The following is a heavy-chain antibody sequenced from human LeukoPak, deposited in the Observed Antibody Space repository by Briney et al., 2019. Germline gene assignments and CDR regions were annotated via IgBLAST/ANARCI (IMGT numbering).Heavy chain of an antibody. CDR1: GGSISSYY. Sequence: PSEPLSLTCTVSGGSISSYYWSWIRQPTGKGLECIGRIYTSGSTNYNPPLKSRVTISVDKSKNQFSLKLSSVTAADTAVYYCARDGDTAMVTRSGYFDYWGQGTLVTVSS. CDR2: IYTSGST. D-gene: IGHD5-18*01. J-gene: IGHJ4*02. CDR3: ARDGDTAMVTRSGYFDY. V-gene: IGHV4-4*07.